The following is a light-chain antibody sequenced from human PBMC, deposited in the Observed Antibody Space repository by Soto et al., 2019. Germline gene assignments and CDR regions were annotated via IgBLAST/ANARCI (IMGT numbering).Light chain of an antibody. J-gene: IGKJ5*01. CDR2: DAS. CDR1: QSVSSSY. CDR3: QQRASWVT. Sequence: IVLTQSPGTLSLSPGERATLSCRASQSVSSSYLAWFQQKPGQAPRLLIYDASIRATGIPARFSGSGSETDFTLTISSLEPEDFAVYYCQQRASWVTFGQGTRLEIK. V-gene: IGKV3-11*01.